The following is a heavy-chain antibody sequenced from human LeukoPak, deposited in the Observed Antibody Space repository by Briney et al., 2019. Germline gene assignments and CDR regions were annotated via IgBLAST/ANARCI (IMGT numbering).Heavy chain of an antibody. J-gene: IGHJ3*02. CDR2: ISAYNGNT. D-gene: IGHD4-17*01. CDR3: ARDGLWSTVTTFDAFDI. V-gene: IGHV1-18*01. Sequence: ASVKVSCKASGYTFTSYGISWVRQAPGQGLEWMGWISAYNGNTNYAQKLQGRVTMTTDTSTSTAYMELRSLRSDDTAVYYCARDGLWSTVTTFDAFDICGQGTMVTASS. CDR1: GYTFTSYG.